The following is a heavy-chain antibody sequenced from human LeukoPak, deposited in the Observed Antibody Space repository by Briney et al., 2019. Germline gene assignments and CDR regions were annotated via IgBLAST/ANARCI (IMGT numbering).Heavy chain of an antibody. V-gene: IGHV3-21*01. D-gene: IGHD4-17*01. CDR3: ARDPSATVTTDGGY. Sequence: GGSLRLSCAASGFTFSSYSMNWVRQAPGKGLEWVSSISSSSSYIYYADSVKGRFTISRDNAKNSLYLQMNSLRAEDTAVYYCARDPSATVTTDGGYWGQGTLVTVSS. CDR2: ISSSSSYI. CDR1: GFTFSSYS. J-gene: IGHJ4*02.